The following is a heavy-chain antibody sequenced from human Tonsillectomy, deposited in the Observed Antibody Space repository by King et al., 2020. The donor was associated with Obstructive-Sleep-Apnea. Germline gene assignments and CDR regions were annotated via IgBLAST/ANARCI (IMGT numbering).Heavy chain of an antibody. CDR1: GGTFSSYA. J-gene: IGHJ4*02. Sequence: QLVQSGAEVKKPGSSVKVSCKASGGTFSSYAISWVRQAPGQGLEWMGGIIPILGIANYAQKIQGRVTITADKSTSTAYMELSSRRSEDTAVYYCARGLERRGYYFDYWGQGTLVTVSS. CDR2: IIPILGIA. V-gene: IGHV1-69*04. CDR3: ARGLERRGYYFDY. D-gene: IGHD1-1*01.